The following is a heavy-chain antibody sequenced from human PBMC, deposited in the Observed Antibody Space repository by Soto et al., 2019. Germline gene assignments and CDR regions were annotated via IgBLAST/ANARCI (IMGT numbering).Heavy chain of an antibody. CDR2: TSSYNTDT. Sequence: QVQLVQSGGEVKKPGASVKVSCKSSGYRFETYAMNWVRQAPGQGLEWMGWTSSYNTDTFYADKFQDRVSMTTDTSTRTAYTELRSLSSDDTAVYYCARGHGVIIGAMDVWGQGTAVTVSS. D-gene: IGHD3-3*01. CDR1: GYRFETYA. V-gene: IGHV1-18*01. J-gene: IGHJ6*02. CDR3: ARGHGVIIGAMDV.